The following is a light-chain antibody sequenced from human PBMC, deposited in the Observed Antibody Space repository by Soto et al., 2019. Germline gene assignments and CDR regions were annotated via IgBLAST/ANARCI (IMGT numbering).Light chain of an antibody. Sequence: IQLTQSPSSLSASVGDRVTITCRASQDIDTYLGWYQQILGKAPKLLISAAATLQSGVPSRFSGSGSGTDLTLTITGLQPEDFATYYCQKLNGDPPFTFGPGTKVEIK. CDR3: QKLNGDPPFT. J-gene: IGKJ3*01. CDR2: AAA. CDR1: QDIDTY. V-gene: IGKV1-9*01.